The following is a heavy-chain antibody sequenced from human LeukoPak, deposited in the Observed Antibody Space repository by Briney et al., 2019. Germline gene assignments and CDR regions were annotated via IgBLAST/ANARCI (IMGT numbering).Heavy chain of an antibody. D-gene: IGHD2-2*01. CDR1: GGTFSSYA. J-gene: IGHJ6*03. V-gene: IGHV1-69*13. CDR3: ASRGGYQLLATMDV. CDR2: IIPIFGTA. Sequence: SVKVSCKASGGTFSSYAISWVRQAPGQGLEWMGGIIPIFGTANYAHKFQGRVTITADESTSTAYMELSSLRSEDTAVYYCASRGGYQLLATMDVWGKGTTVTVSS.